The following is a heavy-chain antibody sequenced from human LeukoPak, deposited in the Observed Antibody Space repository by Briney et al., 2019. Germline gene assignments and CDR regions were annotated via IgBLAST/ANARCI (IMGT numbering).Heavy chain of an antibody. CDR1: GGSISSYY. J-gene: IGHJ5*02. Sequence: SETLSLTCTVSGGSISSYYWSWIRQPAGKGLEWIGRIYTSGSTSYNPSLKSRVTMSVDTSKNQFSLKLSSVTAADTAVYYCARAITYYGSYNWFDPWGQGTLVTVSS. CDR3: ARAITYYGSYNWFDP. CDR2: IYTSGST. V-gene: IGHV4-4*07. D-gene: IGHD3-3*01.